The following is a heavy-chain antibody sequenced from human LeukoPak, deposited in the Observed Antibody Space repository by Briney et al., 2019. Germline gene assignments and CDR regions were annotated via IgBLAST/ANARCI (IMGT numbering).Heavy chain of an antibody. V-gene: IGHV3-66*01. J-gene: IGHJ4*02. CDR3: ATGERMVRGDGVDY. D-gene: IGHD3-10*01. Sequence: GGSLRLSCAASGFTVRNNYMSWARQAPGKGLEWVSVIYSGGSTYYADSVKGRFTISRDNSKNTLYLQMNSLRAEDTAVYFCATGERMVRGDGVDYWGQGTLVTVSS. CDR2: IYSGGST. CDR1: GFTVRNNY.